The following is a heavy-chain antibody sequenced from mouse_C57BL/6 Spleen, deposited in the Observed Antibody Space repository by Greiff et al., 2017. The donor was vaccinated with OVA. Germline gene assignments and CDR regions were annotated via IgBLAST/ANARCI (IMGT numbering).Heavy chain of an antibody. J-gene: IGHJ1*03. D-gene: IGHD1-1*01. V-gene: IGHV1-50*01. CDR3: ARPRSYGSSPYWYFDV. CDR2: IDPSDSYT. Sequence: QVQLQQSGAELVKPGASVKLSCKASGYTFTSYWMQWVKQRPGQGLEWIGEIDPSDSYTNYNQKFKGKATLTVDTSSSTAYMQLSSLTSEDSAVYYCARPRSYGSSPYWYFDVWGTGTTVTVSS. CDR1: GYTFTSYW.